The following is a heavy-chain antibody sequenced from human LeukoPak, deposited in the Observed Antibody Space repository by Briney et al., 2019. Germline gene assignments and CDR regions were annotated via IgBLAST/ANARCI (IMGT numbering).Heavy chain of an antibody. D-gene: IGHD6-13*01. J-gene: IGHJ4*02. CDR2: ISNSGSTI. CDR3: TRTPSSSSTWH. Sequence: GGSLRLSCAASGFTFSTYGMNWVRQAPGKGLEWVSYISNSGSTIYYADSVKGRFTISRDNAKNSLYLQMNSLRAEDTAVYFCTRTPSSSSTWHWGQGTLVTVSS. CDR1: GFTFSTYG. V-gene: IGHV3-48*03.